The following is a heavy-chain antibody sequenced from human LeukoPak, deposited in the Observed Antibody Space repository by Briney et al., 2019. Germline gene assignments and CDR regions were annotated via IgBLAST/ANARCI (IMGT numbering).Heavy chain of an antibody. CDR1: GFTFSSYW. CDR2: INSDGSTT. D-gene: IGHD6-19*01. V-gene: IGHV3-74*01. CDR3: ARVIYSGWEGELSD. Sequence: GGSLRLSCAASGFTFSSYWMHWVRQAPGKGLVWVSRINSDGSTTSYADSVMGRFTISRDNAKDTLYLQMNSLRAEDTAVYYCARVIYSGWEGELSDWGQGTLVTVSS. J-gene: IGHJ4*02.